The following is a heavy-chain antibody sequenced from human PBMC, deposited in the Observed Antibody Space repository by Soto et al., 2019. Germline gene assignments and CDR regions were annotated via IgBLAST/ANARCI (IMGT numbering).Heavy chain of an antibody. CDR1: GGAFSGYY. J-gene: IGHJ5*02. CDR2: INHSGST. Sequence: QVQLQQWGAGLLKPSETLSLTCAVYGGAFSGYYWSWIRQPPGKGLEWIGEINHSGSTNYNPSLRSRVTHSVDXXKXEXXLTQSSVTAADTAVYYGARERAVLLWFGGKNWFAPWGQGTLVTVSS. CDR3: ARERAVLLWFGGKNWFAP. V-gene: IGHV4-34*01. D-gene: IGHD3-10*01.